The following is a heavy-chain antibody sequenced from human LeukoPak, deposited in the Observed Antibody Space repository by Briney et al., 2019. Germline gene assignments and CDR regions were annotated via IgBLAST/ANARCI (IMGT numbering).Heavy chain of an antibody. CDR1: GYTFTSYD. CDR2: ISPYNGNT. CDR3: AVALAVPGAGDY. D-gene: IGHD6-19*01. J-gene: IGHJ4*02. Sequence: ASVTVSCKASGYTFTSYDLIWVRQAPGQGLEWMGWISPYNGNTNYVQRLQGRVTMTRDTSTTTAYMELRSLRADDTAVYYCAVALAVPGAGDYWGQGTLVTVSS. V-gene: IGHV1-18*01.